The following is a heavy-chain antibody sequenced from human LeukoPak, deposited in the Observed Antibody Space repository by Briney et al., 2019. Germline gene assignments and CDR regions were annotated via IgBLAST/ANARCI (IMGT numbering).Heavy chain of an antibody. V-gene: IGHV4-34*01. J-gene: IGHJ6*03. CDR2: INHSGST. CDR3: ARYKFGELFGYYYYYMDV. Sequence: SETLSLTCAVYGGSFSGYYWSWIRQPPGKGLEWIGEINHSGSTNYNPSLKSRVTISVDMSKNQFSLKLSSVTAADTAVYYCARYKFGELFGYYYYYMDVWGKGTTVTISS. CDR1: GGSFSGYY. D-gene: IGHD3-10*01.